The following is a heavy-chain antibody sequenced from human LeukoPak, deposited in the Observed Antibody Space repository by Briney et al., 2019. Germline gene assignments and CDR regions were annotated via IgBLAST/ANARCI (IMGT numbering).Heavy chain of an antibody. CDR2: IIPILGIA. V-gene: IGHV1-69*04. CDR3: ARDQGPDYVWGSYRPRYFQH. J-gene: IGHJ1*01. D-gene: IGHD3-16*02. CDR1: GGTFSSYT. Sequence: SVKVSCKASGGTFSSYTISWVRQAPGQGLEWMGRIIPILGIANYAQKFQGRVTITADKSTSTAYMELSSLRSEDTAVYYCARDQGPDYVWGSYRPRYFQHWGQGTLVTVSS.